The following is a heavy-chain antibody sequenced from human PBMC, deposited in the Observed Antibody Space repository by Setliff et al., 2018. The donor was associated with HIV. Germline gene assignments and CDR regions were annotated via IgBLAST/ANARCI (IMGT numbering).Heavy chain of an antibody. CDR1: GFTFSSCA. J-gene: IGHJ6*03. V-gene: IGHV3-23*01. Sequence: PSETLSLSCAASGFTFSSCAMSWVRQAPGKGLEWVLVISGSGASTYYADSVKGRFTISRDNAKNSLILQMNSLTVEDTAVYYCARRKLEVWVNDYYSYYLDVWGKGTTVTVSS. D-gene: IGHD1-1*01. CDR2: ISGSGAST. CDR3: ARRKLEVWVNDYYSYYLDV.